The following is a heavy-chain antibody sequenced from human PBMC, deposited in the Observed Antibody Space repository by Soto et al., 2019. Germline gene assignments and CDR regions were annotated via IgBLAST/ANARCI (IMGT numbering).Heavy chain of an antibody. V-gene: IGHV1-18*03. CDR2: IIAYNTNT. J-gene: IGHJ4*02. D-gene: IGHD1-7*01. CDR3: ARDTPTTDY. Sequence: QVQLVQSGAEVKKPGASVKVSCKTSGYTFTSYHISWVRQAPGQGLEWMGWIIAYNTNTNYAQKFQGRVTMTTDTITSTAYMEMRILRTDDMAVYSCARDTPTTDYWGQGTLVTVSS. CDR1: GYTFTSYH.